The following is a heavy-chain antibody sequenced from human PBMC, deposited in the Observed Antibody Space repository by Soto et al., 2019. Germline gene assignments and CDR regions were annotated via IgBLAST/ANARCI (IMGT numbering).Heavy chain of an antibody. CDR2: ISYDGSNK. V-gene: IGHV3-30-3*01. D-gene: IGHD6-19*01. J-gene: IGHJ4*02. Sequence: LRLSCAASGFTFSSYAMDWVRQAPGKGLEWVAVISYDGSNKYYADSVKGRFTISRDNSKNTLYLQMNSLRAEDTAVYYCARGPVAGHFDYWGQGTLVTVSS. CDR3: ARGPVAGHFDY. CDR1: GFTFSSYA.